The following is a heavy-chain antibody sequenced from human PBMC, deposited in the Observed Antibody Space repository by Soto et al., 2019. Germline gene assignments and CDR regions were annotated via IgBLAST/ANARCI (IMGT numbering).Heavy chain of an antibody. CDR2: IYWDNDK. V-gene: IGHV2-5*02. CDR3: SHFTTLYGLDV. D-gene: IGHD3-3*01. J-gene: IGHJ6*02. CDR1: GFSLSTSGVG. Sequence: QITLKESGPTLAKPTQSLTLTCTFSGFSLSTSGVGVGWIRQPPGKALEWLALIYWDNDKRHSPSLKSRLTITKDTSKNQVVLTVTNMDPVDTATYYCSHFTTLYGLDVWGQGTTVTVSS.